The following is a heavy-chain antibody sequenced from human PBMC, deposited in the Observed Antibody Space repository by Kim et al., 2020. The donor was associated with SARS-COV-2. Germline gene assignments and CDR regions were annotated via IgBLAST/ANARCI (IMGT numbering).Heavy chain of an antibody. D-gene: IGHD1-26*01. CDR3: ALSPLGAPPGGFDY. CDR1: GGTFSSYA. V-gene: IGHV1-69*13. CDR2: IIPIFGTA. Sequence: SVKVSCKASGGTFSSYAISWVRQAPGQGLKWMGGIIPIFGTANYAQKFQGRVTITADESTSTAYMELSSLRSEDTAVYYCALSPLGAPPGGFDYWGQGTLVTVSS. J-gene: IGHJ4*02.